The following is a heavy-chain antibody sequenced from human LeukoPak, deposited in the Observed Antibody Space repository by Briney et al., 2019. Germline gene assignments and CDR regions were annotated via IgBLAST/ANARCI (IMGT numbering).Heavy chain of an antibody. CDR1: GFTLSSYA. Sequence: GGSLRLSCAASGFTLSSYAMTWVRQAPGRGLEWVSSVDGGGGGTYYADSVKGRFTISRDNSKDTLYLQMDGLRAEDTAVYFCAKQSAGSAAWYSLHYDFWGQGTLVTVSS. CDR2: VDGGGGGT. D-gene: IGHD6-13*01. V-gene: IGHV3-23*01. CDR3: AKQSAGSAAWYSLHYDF. J-gene: IGHJ4*02.